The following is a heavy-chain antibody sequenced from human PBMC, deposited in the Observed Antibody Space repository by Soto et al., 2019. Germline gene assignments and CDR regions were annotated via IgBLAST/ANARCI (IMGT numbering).Heavy chain of an antibody. CDR1: GGSVSSGSYY. D-gene: IGHD3-22*01. CDR3: ARDGGYYDSSGYSPFDY. J-gene: IGHJ4*02. V-gene: IGHV4-61*01. CDR2: IYYSGST. Sequence: SETLSLTCTVSGGSVSSGSYYWSWIRQPPGKGLERIGYIYYSGSTNYNPSLKSRVTISVDTSKNQFSLKLSSVTAADTAVYYCARDGGYYDSSGYSPFDYWGQGTLVTVSS.